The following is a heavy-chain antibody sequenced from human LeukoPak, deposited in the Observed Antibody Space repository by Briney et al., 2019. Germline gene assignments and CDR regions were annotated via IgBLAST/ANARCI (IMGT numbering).Heavy chain of an antibody. J-gene: IGHJ6*03. V-gene: IGHV4-61*01. CDR3: ARVQGGRYFDWFSQVAYYYYYYMDV. Sequence: PSETLSLTCTVSGYSISSGYYWSWIRQPPGKGLEWIGYIYYSGSTNYNPSLKSRVTISVDTSKNQFSLKLSSVTAADTAVYYCARVQGGRYFDWFSQVAYYYYYYMDVWGKGTTVTISS. D-gene: IGHD3-9*01. CDR2: IYYSGST. CDR1: GYSISSGYY.